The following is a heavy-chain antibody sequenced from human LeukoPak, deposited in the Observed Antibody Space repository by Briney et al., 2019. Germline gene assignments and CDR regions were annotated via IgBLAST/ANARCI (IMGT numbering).Heavy chain of an antibody. CDR1: GLTFSSYA. Sequence: GGSLRLSCAASGLTFSSYAMSWVRQAPGKGLEWVSAISGSSGHTYYADSVKGRFTISRDNSKNTLYLQMNSLRAEDAAVYYCAKVGFSEMEWLLYSDHWGQGTLVTVSS. D-gene: IGHD3-3*01. CDR2: ISGSSGHT. J-gene: IGHJ4*02. CDR3: AKVGFSEMEWLLYSDH. V-gene: IGHV3-23*01.